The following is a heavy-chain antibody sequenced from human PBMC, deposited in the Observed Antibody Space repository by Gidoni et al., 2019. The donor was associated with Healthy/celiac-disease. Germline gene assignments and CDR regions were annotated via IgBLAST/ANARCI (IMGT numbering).Heavy chain of an antibody. CDR1: GFTFSSSD. D-gene: IGHD2-2*01. CDR3: ARSGYCSSTSCYGYYYYGMDV. CDR2: IGTAGDT. J-gene: IGHJ6*02. Sequence: EVQLVESGGGLVQPGGSLRLSCAASGFTFSSSDFHWVRQATGKGLEWVSAIGTAGDTYYPGSVKGRFTISRENAKNSLYLQMNSLRAGDTAVYYCARSGYCSSTSCYGYYYYGMDVWGQGTTVTVSS. V-gene: IGHV3-13*01.